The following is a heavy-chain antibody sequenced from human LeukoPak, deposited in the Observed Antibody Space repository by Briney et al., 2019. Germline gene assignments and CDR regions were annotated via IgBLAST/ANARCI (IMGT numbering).Heavy chain of an antibody. CDR3: ARDGGYDILTGYQYYFDY. Sequence: GASVKVSCKASGYTFTSYGISWVRQAPGQGLEWMGWISAYNGNTNYAQKLQGRVTMTTDTSTSTAYMELRSLRSDDTAVYYCARDGGYDILTGYQYYFDYWGQGTLVTVSS. D-gene: IGHD3-9*01. V-gene: IGHV1-18*01. J-gene: IGHJ4*02. CDR1: GYTFTSYG. CDR2: ISAYNGNT.